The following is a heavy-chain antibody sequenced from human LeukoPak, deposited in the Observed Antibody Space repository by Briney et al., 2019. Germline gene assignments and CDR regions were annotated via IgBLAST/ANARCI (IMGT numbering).Heavy chain of an antibody. CDR3: ARGDRAASGYDS. J-gene: IGHJ4*02. Sequence: GGSLRLSCAASGFTFSSYWMHWVRQAPGKGLVWVSRINSDGVNTTYADSVKGRFTISRDNAENTLYLQMNSLRAEDTAVYYCARGDRAASGYDSWGQGTLVTVSS. V-gene: IGHV3-74*01. CDR1: GFTFSSYW. D-gene: IGHD3-22*01. CDR2: INSDGVNT.